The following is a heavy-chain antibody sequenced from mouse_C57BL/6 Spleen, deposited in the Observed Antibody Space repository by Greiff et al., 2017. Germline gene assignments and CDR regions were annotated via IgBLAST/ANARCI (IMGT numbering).Heavy chain of an antibody. CDR3: TRQAYYYGSSNYFDY. D-gene: IGHD1-1*01. CDR2: LDPETGGT. Sequence: QVQLQHSGAELVRPGASVTLSCKASGYTFTDYEMHWVKQTPVHGLEWIGALDPETGGTAYNQKFKGKAILTADKSSSTAYMELRSLTSEDSAVYYCTRQAYYYGSSNYFDYWGQGTTLTVSS. V-gene: IGHV1-15*01. CDR1: GYTFTDYE. J-gene: IGHJ2*01.